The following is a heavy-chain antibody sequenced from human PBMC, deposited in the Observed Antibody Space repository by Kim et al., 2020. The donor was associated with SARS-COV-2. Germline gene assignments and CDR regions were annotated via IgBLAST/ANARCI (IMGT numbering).Heavy chain of an antibody. V-gene: IGHV4-59*09. Sequence: PALKSRVTISVDTSKNQFSLKLSSVTAADTAVYYCARGIDYYYYYGMDVWGQGTTVTVSS. J-gene: IGHJ6*02. CDR3: ARGIDYYYYYGMDV. D-gene: IGHD2-21*01.